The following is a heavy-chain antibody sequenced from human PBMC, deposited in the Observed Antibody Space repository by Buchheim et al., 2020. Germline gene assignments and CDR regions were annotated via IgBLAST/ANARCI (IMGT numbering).Heavy chain of an antibody. V-gene: IGHV4-59*01. CDR2: IYYSGST. Sequence: QVQLQESGPGLVKPSETLSLTCTVSGGSISSYYWSWIRQPPGKGLEWIGYIYYSGSTNYNPSLKSRVTISVDTSKNQFSLKLSSVTAADTAVYYCARGFGYSSSWDPSYYYYSMDVWGQGTT. CDR1: GGSISSYY. CDR3: ARGFGYSSSWDPSYYYYSMDV. D-gene: IGHD6-13*01. J-gene: IGHJ6*02.